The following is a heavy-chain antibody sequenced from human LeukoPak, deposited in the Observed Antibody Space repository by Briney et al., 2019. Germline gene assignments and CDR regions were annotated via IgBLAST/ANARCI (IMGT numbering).Heavy chain of an antibody. CDR3: AREGGIVGATAFDY. J-gene: IGHJ4*02. Sequence: GGSLRLSCAASGFTFSIYAMHWVRQAPGKGLEWVAVISYDGSNKYYADSVKGRFTISRDNSKNTLYLQMNSLRAEDTAVYYCAREGGIVGATAFDYWGQGTLVTVSS. D-gene: IGHD1-26*01. CDR1: GFTFSIYA. CDR2: ISYDGSNK. V-gene: IGHV3-30-3*01.